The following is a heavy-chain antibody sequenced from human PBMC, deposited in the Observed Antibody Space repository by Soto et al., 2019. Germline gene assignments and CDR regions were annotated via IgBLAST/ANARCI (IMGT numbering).Heavy chain of an antibody. CDR3: ARNRYGDPFDY. J-gene: IGHJ4*02. Sequence: QVQLQESGPGLVKPSQTLSLTCTVSGGSISSGDYYWSWIRQPPGQGLEWIGYIYYSGGTYYNPSLKSRVTLSVDTSKNQFSLNLYSVTAADTAVYYCARNRYGDPFDYWGQGALVTVSS. CDR2: IYYSGGT. CDR1: GGSISSGDYY. V-gene: IGHV4-30-4*01. D-gene: IGHD4-17*01.